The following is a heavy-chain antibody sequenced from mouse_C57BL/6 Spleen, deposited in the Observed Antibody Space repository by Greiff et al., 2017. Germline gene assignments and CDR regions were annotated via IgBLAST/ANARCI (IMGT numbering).Heavy chain of an antibody. D-gene: IGHD2-2*01. J-gene: IGHJ3*01. CDR3: ARRRGYGYDGRAWFAY. Sequence: QVQLQQPGAELVRPGSSVKLSCKASGYTFTSYWMHWVKQRPIQGLEWIGNIDPSDSETHYNQKFKDKATLTVDKSSSTAYMQLSSLTSEDSAVYYCARRRGYGYDGRAWFAYWGQGTLVTVSA. CDR1: GYTFTSYW. CDR2: IDPSDSET. V-gene: IGHV1-52*01.